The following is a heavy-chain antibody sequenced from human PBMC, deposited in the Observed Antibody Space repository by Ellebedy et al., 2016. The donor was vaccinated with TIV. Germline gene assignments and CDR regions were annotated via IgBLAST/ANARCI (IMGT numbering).Heavy chain of an antibody. Sequence: GGSLRLSXAASGFTFSNAWMSWVRQAPGKGLEWVGRIKSKTDGGTTDYAAPVKGRFTISRDDSKNTLYLQMNSLKTEDTAVYYCTTDEYYYYYGMDVWGQGTTVTVSS. J-gene: IGHJ6*02. CDR2: IKSKTDGGTT. CDR1: GFTFSNAW. V-gene: IGHV3-15*01. CDR3: TTDEYYYYYGMDV.